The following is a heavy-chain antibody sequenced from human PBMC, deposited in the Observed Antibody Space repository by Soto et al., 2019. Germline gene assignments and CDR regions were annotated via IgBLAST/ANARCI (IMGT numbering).Heavy chain of an antibody. CDR1: GGSISSSSYY. CDR3: ARQSKLVFPRGHDY. CDR2: IYYSGST. V-gene: IGHV4-39*01. J-gene: IGHJ4*02. Sequence: SETLSLTCTVSGGSISSSSYYWGWIRQPPGKGLEWIGSIYYSGSTYYNPSLKSRVTISVDTSKNQFSLKLSSVTAADTAVYYCARQSKLVFPRGHDYWGQGTLVTVSS. D-gene: IGHD6-6*01.